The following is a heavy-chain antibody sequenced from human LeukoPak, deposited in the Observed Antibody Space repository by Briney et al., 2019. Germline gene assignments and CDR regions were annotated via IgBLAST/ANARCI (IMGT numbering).Heavy chain of an antibody. CDR2: IDYSGSP. Sequence: SETLSLTCTVSGGSISSYYWSWIRQPPGKRLEWIGYIDYSGSPNYNPSLKSRVTISVDTPKNQFSLKLSSVTAADTAVYFCARHYPPDYTFDCWGRGTLVTVSS. D-gene: IGHD4-11*01. V-gene: IGHV4-59*08. J-gene: IGHJ4*02. CDR3: ARHYPPDYTFDC. CDR1: GGSISSYY.